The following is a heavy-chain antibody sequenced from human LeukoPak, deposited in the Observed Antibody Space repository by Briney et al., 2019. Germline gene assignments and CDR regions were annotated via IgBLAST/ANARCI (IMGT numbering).Heavy chain of an antibody. CDR1: GYTFTSYD. Sequence: VASVKVSCKASGYTFTSYDINWVRQATGQGLEWMGWMNPNSGNTGYAQKFQGRVTMTRNTSISTAYMELSSLRSDDTAVYYCARDLEEFGELPLQGAFDIWGQGTMVTVSS. D-gene: IGHD3-10*01. V-gene: IGHV1-8*01. CDR2: MNPNSGNT. CDR3: ARDLEEFGELPLQGAFDI. J-gene: IGHJ3*02.